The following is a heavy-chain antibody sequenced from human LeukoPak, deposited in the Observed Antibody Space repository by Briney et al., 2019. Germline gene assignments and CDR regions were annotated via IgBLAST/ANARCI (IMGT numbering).Heavy chain of an antibody. D-gene: IGHD3-22*01. CDR3: ARNFYFDSSGYYHY. CDR1: GYTFTGYY. CDR2: INPNSGGT. Sequence: ASVKVPCKASGYTFTGYYMHWVRQAPGQGLEWMGWINPNSGGTNYAQKFQGRVTMTRDTSISTAYMELSRLRSGDTAVYYCARNFYFDSSGYYHYWGQGTLVTVSS. V-gene: IGHV1-2*02. J-gene: IGHJ4*02.